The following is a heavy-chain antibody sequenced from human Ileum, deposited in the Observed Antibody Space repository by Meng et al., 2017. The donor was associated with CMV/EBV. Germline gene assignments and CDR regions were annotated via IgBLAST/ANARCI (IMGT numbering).Heavy chain of an antibody. V-gene: IGHV3-7*01. CDR1: GFTFSTYW. J-gene: IGHJ4*02. CDR2: IKTDGSEK. D-gene: IGHD1-26*01. Sequence: GESLKISCAASGFTFSTYWLSWVRQAPGKGLEWVANIKTDGSEKYYVDSVEGRFTISRDNAKSSLYLEMNSLRAEDTAMYYCARSPVLGSTGNWGQGTLVTVSS. CDR3: ARSPVLGSTGN.